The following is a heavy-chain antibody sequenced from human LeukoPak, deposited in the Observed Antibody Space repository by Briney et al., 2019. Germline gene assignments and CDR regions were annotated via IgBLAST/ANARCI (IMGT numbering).Heavy chain of an antibody. V-gene: IGHV4-34*01. J-gene: IGHJ4*02. CDR3: ARGTTVTTYGVDY. CDR1: GGSFSGYY. D-gene: IGHD4-17*01. Sequence: PSETLSLTCAVYGGSFSGYYGSWIRQPPGKGLEWIGEINHSGSTNYNPSLKSRVTISVDTSKNQFSLKLSSVTAADTAVYYCARGTTVTTYGVDYWGQGTLVTVSS. CDR2: INHSGST.